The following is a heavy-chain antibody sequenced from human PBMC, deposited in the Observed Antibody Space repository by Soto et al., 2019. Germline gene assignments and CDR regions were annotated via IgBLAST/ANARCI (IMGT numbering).Heavy chain of an antibody. CDR1: GVSICSYG. CDR2: ISYDGSNK. D-gene: IGHD2-2*01. Sequence: RLSCGVGGVSICSYGVHWVRKTPGKGLEWVAVISYDGSNKYYADSVKGRFTISRDNSKNTLYLQMNSLRAEDTAVYYCAGGYCSSTSCYDYYYYYMDVWGKGTTVTVSS. V-gene: IGHV3-30*03. CDR3: AGGYCSSTSCYDYYYYYMDV. J-gene: IGHJ6*03.